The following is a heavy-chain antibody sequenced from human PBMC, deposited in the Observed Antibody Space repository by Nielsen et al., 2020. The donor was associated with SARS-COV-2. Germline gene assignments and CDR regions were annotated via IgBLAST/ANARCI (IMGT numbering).Heavy chain of an antibody. CDR3: AKGSQFSSSWYDY. Sequence: GGSLRLSCAASGFTFSSYSMSWVRQAPGKGLEWVSAISGSGGSTYYADSVKGRFTISRDNSKNTLYLQMNSLRAEDTAVYYCAKGSQFSSSWYDYWGQGTLVTVSS. V-gene: IGHV3-23*01. CDR2: ISGSGGST. D-gene: IGHD6-13*01. J-gene: IGHJ4*02. CDR1: GFTFSSYS.